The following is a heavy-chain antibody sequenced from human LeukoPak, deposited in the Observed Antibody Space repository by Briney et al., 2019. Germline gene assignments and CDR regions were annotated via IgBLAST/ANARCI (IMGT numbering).Heavy chain of an antibody. D-gene: IGHD4-23*01. CDR2: IGTSISTI. V-gene: IGHV3-48*01. J-gene: IGHJ6*04. CDR1: GFTFSSYS. CDR3: ARGGLGNSEPIGYYYYHMDV. Sequence: GGSLRLSCAASGFTFSSYSMNWVRQAPGKGLEWVSYIGTSISTIYYADSVKGRFTISRDNAKNSLFLQMNSLRSEDTAVYYCARGGLGNSEPIGYYYYHMDVWGRGTTVTVSS.